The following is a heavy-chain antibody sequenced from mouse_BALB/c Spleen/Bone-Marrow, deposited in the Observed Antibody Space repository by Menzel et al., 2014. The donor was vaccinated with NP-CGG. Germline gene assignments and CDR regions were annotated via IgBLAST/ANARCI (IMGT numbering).Heavy chain of an antibody. D-gene: IGHD2-2*01. CDR1: GDSITRGY. J-gene: IGHJ4*01. CDR2: ISYRGST. Sequence: EVKVVELGPSLVKPSQTLSLPCSVTGDSITRGYWNWLRKFSGNKLDYMGNISYRGSTYYNPSFKSRISITRDTSKNQYYLQLKSVTTEDTATYYCARFGYDYALDYWGQGTSVTVSS. CDR3: ARFGYDYALDY. V-gene: IGHV3-8*02.